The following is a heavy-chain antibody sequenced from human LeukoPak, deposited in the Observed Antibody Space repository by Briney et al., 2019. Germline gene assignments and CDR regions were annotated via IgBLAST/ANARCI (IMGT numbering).Heavy chain of an antibody. CDR3: ARGGFVDSTAWYIDY. D-gene: IGHD6-19*01. CDR2: INTDGSST. CDR1: GFTFISYW. J-gene: IGHJ4*02. Sequence: PGGSLRLSCAASGFTFISYWMHWVRQAPGKGLVWVSRINTDGSSTSYADSVKGRFTISIDNAKNTLYLQMNSLRAEDTAVYYCARGGFVDSTAWYIDYWGQGTLVTVSS. V-gene: IGHV3-74*01.